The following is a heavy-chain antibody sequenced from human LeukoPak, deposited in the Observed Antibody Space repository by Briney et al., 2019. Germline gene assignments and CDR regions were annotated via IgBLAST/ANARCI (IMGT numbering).Heavy chain of an antibody. D-gene: IGHD2-2*01. CDR1: GGSLSGYY. J-gene: IGHJ4*02. Sequence: PSETLSLTCAVYGGSLSGYYRSWIRQPPGKGLEWIGEINHSGSTNYNPSLKSRVTISVDTSKNQFSLKLTSVTAADTAVYYCARRPLCNSTSCRRFDYWGQGTLVTVSS. V-gene: IGHV4-34*01. CDR3: ARRPLCNSTSCRRFDY. CDR2: INHSGST.